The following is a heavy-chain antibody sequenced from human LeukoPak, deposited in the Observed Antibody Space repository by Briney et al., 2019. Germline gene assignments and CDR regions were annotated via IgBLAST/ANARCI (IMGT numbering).Heavy chain of an antibody. CDR3: ARPSETSIAARRWDFDY. Sequence: SETLSLTCIVSGGSISSYYWSWIRQPPGKGREWIGYIYYSGSTNYNPSLKSRVTISVDTSKNQFSLKLSSVIAADTAVYYCARPSETSIAARRWDFDYWGQGTLVTVFS. CDR2: IYYSGST. J-gene: IGHJ4*02. D-gene: IGHD6-6*01. V-gene: IGHV4-59*01. CDR1: GGSISSYY.